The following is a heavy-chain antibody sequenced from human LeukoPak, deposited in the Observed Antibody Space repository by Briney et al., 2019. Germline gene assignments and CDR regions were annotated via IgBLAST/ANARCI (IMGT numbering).Heavy chain of an antibody. CDR1: GFTFDNYG. CDR3: AGSYGDYGLDI. D-gene: IGHD4-17*01. CDR2: IHWNGGRT. Sequence: PGGSLRLSCAASGFTFDNYGINWVRQAPGKGLEWVSRIHWNGGRTGYADSVKGRFTISRDNAKNSLYLQMNSLRVEDTALYYCAGSYGDYGLDIWGQGTMVTVSS. V-gene: IGHV3-20*04. J-gene: IGHJ3*02.